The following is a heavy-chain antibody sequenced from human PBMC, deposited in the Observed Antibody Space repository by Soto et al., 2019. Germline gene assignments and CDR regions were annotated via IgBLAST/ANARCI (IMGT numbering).Heavy chain of an antibody. D-gene: IGHD6-13*01. Sequence: EVQLLESGGGLVQPGGSLRLSCAASGFTFSSYAMSWVRQAPGKGLEWVANIKQDGSEKYYVDSVKGRFTISRDNAKNSLYLQMNSLRAEDTAVYYCARDLRFRQLDDWGQGTLVTVSS. CDR3: ARDLRFRQLDD. V-gene: IGHV3-7*03. CDR2: IKQDGSEK. J-gene: IGHJ4*02. CDR1: GFTFSSYA.